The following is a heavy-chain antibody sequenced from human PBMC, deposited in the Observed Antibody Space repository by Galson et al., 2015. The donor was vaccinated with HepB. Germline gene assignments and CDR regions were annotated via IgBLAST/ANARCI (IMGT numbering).Heavy chain of an antibody. Sequence: PALVKPTQTLTLTCTFSGFSLRTSGVGVGWIRQPPGKALEWLALIYWDDGKRYSPSLPSRLTITKDTSKSQVVLRLTNMDPADTATYYCASTYDYDYSGHLAPWFDPWGPGTLVTVSS. CDR1: GFSLRTSGVG. CDR2: IYWDDGK. D-gene: IGHD3-22*01. CDR3: ASTYDYDYSGHLAPWFDP. J-gene: IGHJ5*02. V-gene: IGHV2-5*02.